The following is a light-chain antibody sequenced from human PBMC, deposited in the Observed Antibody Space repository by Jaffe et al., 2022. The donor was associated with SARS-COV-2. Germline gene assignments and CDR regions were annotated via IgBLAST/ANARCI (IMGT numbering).Light chain of an antibody. V-gene: IGKV3-11*01. CDR3: QQRSDWPPT. CDR2: DAS. J-gene: IGKJ4*01. CDR1: QSISSY. Sequence: EVVLTQSPATLSLSPGERATLSCRASQSISSYLVWYQQKPGQAPRLLINDASNRATGIPARFSGSGSGTDFTLTISTLEPEDFALYYCQQRSDWPPTFGGGTKVEIK.